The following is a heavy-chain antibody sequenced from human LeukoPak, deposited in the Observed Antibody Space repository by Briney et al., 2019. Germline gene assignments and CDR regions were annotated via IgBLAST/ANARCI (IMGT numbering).Heavy chain of an antibody. CDR2: MKGDGSST. CDR3: ARDGYSFGHDFDY. CDR1: GFTFSSYW. J-gene: IGHJ4*02. D-gene: IGHD5-18*01. V-gene: IGHV3-74*01. Sequence: GGSLRLSCAASGFTFSSYWMHWVRHTPGKGLAWVSRMKGDGSSTSYADSVKGRFTISRDNAKNTLYLQMNSLRAEDTAVYYCARDGYSFGHDFDYWGQGTLVTVSS.